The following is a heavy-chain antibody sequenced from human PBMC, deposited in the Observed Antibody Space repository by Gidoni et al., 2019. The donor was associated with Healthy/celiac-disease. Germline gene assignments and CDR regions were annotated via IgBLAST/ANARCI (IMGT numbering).Heavy chain of an antibody. CDR2: IYYSGST. CDR3: ARSDCSGGSCYSDY. J-gene: IGHJ4*02. D-gene: IGHD2-15*01. V-gene: IGHV4-39*01. Sequence: QLQLQESGPGLVKPSETLSLTCTVSGGSISSSSSYWGWIRQPPGKGLEWIGSIYYSGSTYYNPSLKSRVTISVDTSKNQFSLKLSSVTAADTAVYYCARSDCSGGSCYSDYWGQGTLVTVSS. CDR1: GGSISSSSSY.